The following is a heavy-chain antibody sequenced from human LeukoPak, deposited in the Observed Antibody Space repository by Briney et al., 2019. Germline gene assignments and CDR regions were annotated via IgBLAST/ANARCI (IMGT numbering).Heavy chain of an antibody. J-gene: IGHJ5*02. D-gene: IGHD2-2*02. CDR1: GFTFISYW. CDR2: INSDGSST. Sequence: GGSLRLSCAASGFTFISYWMHWARQAPGKGLVWVSRINSDGSSTSYADSVKGRFTISRDNAKNTLYLQMNSLRAEDTAVYYCAREFIVVVPAAIDSSSYNWFDPWGQGTLVTVSS. CDR3: AREFIVVVPAAIDSSSYNWFDP. V-gene: IGHV3-74*01.